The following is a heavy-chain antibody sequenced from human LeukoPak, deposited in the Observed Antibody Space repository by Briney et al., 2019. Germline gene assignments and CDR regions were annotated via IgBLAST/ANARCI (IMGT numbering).Heavy chain of an antibody. J-gene: IGHJ4*02. CDR1: GGIFSSYA. CDR2: IIPIFGTA. V-gene: IGHV1-69*06. Sequence: SVKVSCKASGGIFSSYAISWVRQAPGQGLEWMGRIIPIFGTANYAQKFQGRVTITADKSTSTAYMELSSLRSEDTAVYCCAISTAGRYYDSSGYYYRGDYWGQGTLVTVSS. D-gene: IGHD3-22*01. CDR3: AISTAGRYYDSSGYYYRGDY.